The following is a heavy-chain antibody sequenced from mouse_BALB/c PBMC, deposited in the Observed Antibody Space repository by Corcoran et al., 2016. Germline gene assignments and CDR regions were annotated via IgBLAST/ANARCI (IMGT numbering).Heavy chain of an antibody. J-gene: IGHJ2*01. CDR2: MLPGSGST. D-gene: IGHD2-1*01. V-gene: IGHV1-9*01. CDR1: GYTFSSYW. CDR3: ARSHYGNRDY. Sequence: QVQLQQSGAELMKPGASVKISCKATGYTFSSYWIEWVKQRPGHGLEWFGEMLPGSGSTNYNEKFKGKATFTADTSSITAYMQLSSLTSEDSAVYDYARSHYGNRDYWGQGITLTFSS.